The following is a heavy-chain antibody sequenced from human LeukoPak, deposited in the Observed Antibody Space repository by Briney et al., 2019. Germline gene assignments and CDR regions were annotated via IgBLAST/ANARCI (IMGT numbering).Heavy chain of an antibody. CDR2: ITGTGSDI. V-gene: IGHV3-21*01. CDR1: GFTFSSYT. CDR3: ARGIDSSGWLSWFDP. J-gene: IGHJ5*02. D-gene: IGHD6-19*01. Sequence: GGALRLSCAASGFTFSSYTMNWVRQAPGKGLEWVSSITGTGSDIDYADSVKGRFTISRDNAKNSLYLQVNSLRAEDTAVYYCARGIDSSGWLSWFDPWGQGTLVTVSS.